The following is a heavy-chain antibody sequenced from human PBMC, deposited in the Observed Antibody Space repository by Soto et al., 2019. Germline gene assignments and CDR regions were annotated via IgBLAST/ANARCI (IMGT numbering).Heavy chain of an antibody. CDR3: AGTSSNYYDTSGYYFDY. J-gene: IGHJ4*02. D-gene: IGHD3-22*01. CDR1: GGSISSGDYY. Sequence: SETLSLTCTASGGSISSGDYYWSWIRQPPGKGLEWIGHIYYSGSTYYNPSLKSRVSISVDSSKNHFSLKLSSVTAADTAVYYCAGTSSNYYDTSGYYFDYWGQGTLVTVSS. CDR2: IYYSGST. V-gene: IGHV4-30-4*01.